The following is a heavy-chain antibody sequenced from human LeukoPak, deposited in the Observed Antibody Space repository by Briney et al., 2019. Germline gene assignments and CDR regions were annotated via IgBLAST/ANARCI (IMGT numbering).Heavy chain of an antibody. V-gene: IGHV5-51*01. D-gene: IGHD1-26*01. J-gene: IGHJ3*02. CDR3: ARQRPSGSYYPKDAFDI. CDR2: IYPGDSDT. CDR1: GYSFTSYW. Sequence: NPRESLKISCKGSGYSFTSYWIGWVRQMPRKGLEWMGIIYPGDSDTRYSPSFQGQVTISADKSISTAYLQWSSLKASDTAMYYCARQRPSGSYYPKDAFDIWGQGTMVTVSS.